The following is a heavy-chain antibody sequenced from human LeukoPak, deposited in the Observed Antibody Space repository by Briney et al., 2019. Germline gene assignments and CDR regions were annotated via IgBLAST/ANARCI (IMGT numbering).Heavy chain of an antibody. CDR2: ISSSSSTI. J-gene: IGHJ4*02. CDR1: GFTFSSYS. Sequence: GGSLRLSCAASGFTFSSYSMNWVRQAPGKGLEWVSYISSSSSTIYYADSVKGRFTISRDNAKNSLYLQMNSLRAEDTAVYYCARGRQTPHDYWGQGTLVTVSS. V-gene: IGHV3-48*01. CDR3: ARGRQTPHDY. D-gene: IGHD1-1*01.